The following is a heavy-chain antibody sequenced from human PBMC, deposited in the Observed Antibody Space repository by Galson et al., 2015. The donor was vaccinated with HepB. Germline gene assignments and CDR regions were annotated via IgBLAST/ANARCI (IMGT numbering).Heavy chain of an antibody. CDR2: INPNSGGT. CDR3: ARGNGYSSSVDY. D-gene: IGHD6-6*01. J-gene: IGHJ4*02. CDR1: GYTSTGYY. V-gene: IGHV1-2*02. Sequence: SVKVSCKASGYTSTGYYMHWVRQAPGQGLEWMGWINPNSGGTNYAQKFQGRVTMTRDTSISTAYMELSRLRSDDTAVYYCARGNGYSSSVDYWGQGTLVTVSS.